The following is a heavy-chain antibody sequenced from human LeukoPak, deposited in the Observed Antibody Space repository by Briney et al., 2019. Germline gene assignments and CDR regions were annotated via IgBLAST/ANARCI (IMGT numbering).Heavy chain of an antibody. CDR3: ARQLIVAEGLYGMDV. V-gene: IGHV1-8*01. J-gene: IGHJ6*02. Sequence: GASVKVSYNASGYTFTSYDINWVRQATGQGLEWMGWMNPNSGNTGYAQKFQGRVTMTRNTSISTAYMELSSVRSEDTAVYYSARQLIVAEGLYGMDVWGQGTTVTVSS. D-gene: IGHD2-21*01. CDR1: GYTFTSYD. CDR2: MNPNSGNT.